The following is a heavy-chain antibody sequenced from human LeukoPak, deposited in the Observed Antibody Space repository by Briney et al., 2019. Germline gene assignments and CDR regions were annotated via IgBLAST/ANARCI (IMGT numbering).Heavy chain of an antibody. CDR1: GFTFSSYE. J-gene: IGHJ4*02. Sequence: GGSLRLSCAASGFTFSSYEMNWVRQAPGKGLEWVSFILSSGTTMYYADSVKGRFIISRDNAKSSLYLQMNSLRAEDTAVYYCARDSGLLRRSRTDYWGRGTLVTVSS. CDR2: ILSSGTTM. CDR3: ARDSGLLRRSRTDY. V-gene: IGHV3-48*03. D-gene: IGHD3-10*01.